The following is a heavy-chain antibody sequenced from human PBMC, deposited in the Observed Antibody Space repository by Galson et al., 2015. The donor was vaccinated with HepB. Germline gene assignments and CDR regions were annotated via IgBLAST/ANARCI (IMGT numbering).Heavy chain of an antibody. CDR3: AKGGASGNYFEY. CDR1: GFTFSSSA. J-gene: IGHJ4*02. CDR2: ISGSGSST. V-gene: IGHV3-23*01. D-gene: IGHD1-26*01. Sequence: SLRLSCAASGFTFSSSAMRWVRQAPGNGLEWVSTISGSGSSTYYADSVKGRFTISRGNSKNTLYLQMNSLRAEDTAVYYCAKGGASGNYFEYWGQGTLVTVSS.